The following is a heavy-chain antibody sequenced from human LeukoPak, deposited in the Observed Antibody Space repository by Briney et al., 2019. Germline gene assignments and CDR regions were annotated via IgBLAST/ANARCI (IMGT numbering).Heavy chain of an antibody. CDR2: IWYDGSNK. CDR3: AKSGPWGSYEPFDY. V-gene: IGHV3-33*06. D-gene: IGHD1-26*01. Sequence: PGRSLRLSCAASGFTFSSYGMHWVRQAPGKGLEWVAVIWYDGSNKYYADSVKGRFTISRDNSKNTLYLQMNSLRAEDTAVYYCAKSGPWGSYEPFDYWGQGTLVTVSS. CDR1: GFTFSSYG. J-gene: IGHJ4*02.